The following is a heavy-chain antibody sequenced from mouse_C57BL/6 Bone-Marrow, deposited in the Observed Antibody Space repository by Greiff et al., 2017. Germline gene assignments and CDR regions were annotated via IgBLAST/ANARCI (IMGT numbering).Heavy chain of an antibody. V-gene: IGHV5-4*01. Sequence: DVMLVESGGGLVKPGGSLKLSCAASGSTFSSYAMSWVRQTPEKRLEWVATISDGGSYTYYPDNVKGRFTISRDNAKNNLYLQMSHLKSEDTAMYYCARDYFYYFDYWGQGTTLTVSS. J-gene: IGHJ2*01. D-gene: IGHD1-1*01. CDR2: ISDGGSYT. CDR1: GSTFSSYA. CDR3: ARDYFYYFDY.